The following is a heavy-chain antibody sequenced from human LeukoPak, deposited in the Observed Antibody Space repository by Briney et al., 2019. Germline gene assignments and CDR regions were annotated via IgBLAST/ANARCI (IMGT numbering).Heavy chain of an antibody. CDR1: GFTFDDYA. CDR2: ISWTSGSM. V-gene: IGHV3-9*01. CDR3: AKQLGAPPPRSC. D-gene: IGHD1-26*01. J-gene: IGHJ4*02. Sequence: PGGSLRLSCAASGFTFDDYAMNWVRQAPGKGLEWVSGISWTSGSMGYADSVKGRFTISRDNAKNSLYLQMNSLRAEDTAVYYCAKQLGAPPPRSCWGQGTLVTVSS.